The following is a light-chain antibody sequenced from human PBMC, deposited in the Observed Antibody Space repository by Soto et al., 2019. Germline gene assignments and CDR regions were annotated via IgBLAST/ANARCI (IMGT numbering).Light chain of an antibody. CDR3: QQSHTNPLT. CDR2: SAS. J-gene: IGKJ4*01. V-gene: IGKV1-39*01. Sequence: DIPMTQSPSSLSASVGDSVTISCRASQSISRYLNWYQQKPGKAPKLLIFSASGLQSGVPSRFSGGGYGTEFTLTIISLHLEDFATHYCQQSHTNPLTFGGGTKVEIK. CDR1: QSISRY.